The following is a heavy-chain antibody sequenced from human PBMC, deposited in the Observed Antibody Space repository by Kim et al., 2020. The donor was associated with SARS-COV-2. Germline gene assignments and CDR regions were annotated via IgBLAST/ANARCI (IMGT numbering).Heavy chain of an antibody. CDR3: ARDLPYGGLWYFDL. D-gene: IGHD4-17*01. V-gene: IGHV4-4*02. Sequence: NPPLKRRVTIAVEKSKNQFSLKLSSVTAADTAVYYCARDLPYGGLWYFDLWGRGTLVTVSS. J-gene: IGHJ2*01.